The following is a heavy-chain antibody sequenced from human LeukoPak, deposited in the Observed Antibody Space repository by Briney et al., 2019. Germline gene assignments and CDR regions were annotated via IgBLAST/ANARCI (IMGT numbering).Heavy chain of an antibody. J-gene: IGHJ6*02. CDR1: GGSISSYY. V-gene: IGHV4-59*01. D-gene: IGHD3-9*01. CDR2: IYYSGST. Sequence: PSETLSLTCTVSGGSISSYYWSWIRQPPGKGLEWIGYIYYSGSTNYNPSLKSRVTISVDTSKNQFPLKLSSVTAADTAVYYCARVYYDILTGYSYMDVWGQGTTVTVSS. CDR3: ARVYYDILTGYSYMDV.